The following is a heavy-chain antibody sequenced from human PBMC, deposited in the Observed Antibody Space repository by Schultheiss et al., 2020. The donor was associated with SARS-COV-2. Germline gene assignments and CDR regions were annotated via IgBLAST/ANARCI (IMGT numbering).Heavy chain of an antibody. Sequence: GESLKISCKGSGYSFTTYWIGWVRQMPEKGLEWMGIIYPGDSDTRYSPSFQGQVTFSADKSIRTAYLQWSSLKASDTAMYYCARRATTTRRGYYDSSGSLGYWGQGTLVTVSS. V-gene: IGHV5-51*01. CDR1: GYSFTTYW. J-gene: IGHJ4*02. D-gene: IGHD3-22*01. CDR2: IYPGDSDT. CDR3: ARRATTTRRGYYDSSGSLGY.